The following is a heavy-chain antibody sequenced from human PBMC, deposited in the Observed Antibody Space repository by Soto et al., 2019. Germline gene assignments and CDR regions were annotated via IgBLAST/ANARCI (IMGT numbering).Heavy chain of an antibody. J-gene: IGHJ3*01. CDR3: GRITLKTSVDTFDF. CDR2: VTSDGSNK. CDR1: GFTFSTYA. V-gene: IGHV3-30-3*01. D-gene: IGHD3-22*01. Sequence: QVQLVESGGGVVQPGRSLRLSCAASGFTFSTYALHKVRQAPGKGLEWVATVTSDGSNKYHADSVEGRFTISRDDSKNTLYLQLNSLRAEDTAVYYCGRITLKTSVDTFDFWGQGTMVTVSS.